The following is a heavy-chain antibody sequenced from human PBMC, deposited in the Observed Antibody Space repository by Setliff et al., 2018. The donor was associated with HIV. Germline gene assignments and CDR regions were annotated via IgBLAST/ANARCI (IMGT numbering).Heavy chain of an antibody. D-gene: IGHD3-10*01. J-gene: IGHJ6*02. CDR3: ARGGYGSDLQNGMDV. V-gene: IGHV1-69-2*01. Sequence: ASVKVSCKASGYSFTTYFMHWVRQAPGKGLEWMGRVDPEDGETIYAERFRGRISLTVDKSTGTAYMELNRLRSEDTAVYYCARGGYGSDLQNGMDVWGQGTTVTVSS. CDR1: GYSFTTYF. CDR2: VDPEDGET.